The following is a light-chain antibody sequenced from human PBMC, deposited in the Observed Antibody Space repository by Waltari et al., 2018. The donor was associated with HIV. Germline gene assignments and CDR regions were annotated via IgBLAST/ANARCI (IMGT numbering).Light chain of an antibody. CDR3: QQYYSTPFT. CDR1: QSVLYSSNNKNY. CDR2: WAS. Sequence: DIVMTQSPDSLVVSLRERATINCKSSQSVLYSSNNKNYLAWYQQKPGQPPKLLIYWASNRESGVPDRFSGSGSGTDFTLTISSLQAEDVAVYYCQQYYSTPFTFGGGTKVEIK. V-gene: IGKV4-1*01. J-gene: IGKJ4*01.